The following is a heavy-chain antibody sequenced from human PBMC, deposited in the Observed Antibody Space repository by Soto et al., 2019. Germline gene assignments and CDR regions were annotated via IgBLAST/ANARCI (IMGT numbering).Heavy chain of an antibody. V-gene: IGHV3-30-3*01. CDR1: GFTFSSYA. Sequence: QVQLVESGGGVVQPGRSLRLSCAASGFTFSSYAMHWVRQAPGKGLEWVAVISYDGSNKYYVDSVKGRFTISRDNSKNTLYLQMNSLRAEDTAVYYCARGRGATIGYVDYWGQGTLVTVSS. J-gene: IGHJ4*02. D-gene: IGHD5-12*01. CDR2: ISYDGSNK. CDR3: ARGRGATIGYVDY.